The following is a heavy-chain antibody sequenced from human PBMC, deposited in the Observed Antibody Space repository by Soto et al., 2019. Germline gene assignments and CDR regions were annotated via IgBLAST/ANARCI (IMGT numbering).Heavy chain of an antibody. CDR2: ISSSGSTI. Sequence: GGSLRLSCAASGFTFSSYEMNWVRQAPGKGLEWVSYISSSGSTIYYADSVKGRFTISRDNAKNSLYLQMNSLRAEDTAVYYCARGPDIVLMVYAYGMDVWGQGTKVTVSS. CDR1: GFTFSSYE. D-gene: IGHD2-8*01. J-gene: IGHJ6*02. V-gene: IGHV3-48*03. CDR3: ARGPDIVLMVYAYGMDV.